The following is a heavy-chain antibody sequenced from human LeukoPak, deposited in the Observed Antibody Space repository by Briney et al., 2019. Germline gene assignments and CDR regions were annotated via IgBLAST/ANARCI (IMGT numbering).Heavy chain of an antibody. Sequence: SVKVSCEASGGTFSSYAISWVRQAPGQGLEWMGGIIPIFGTANYAQKFQGRVTITADESTSTAYMELSSLRSEDTAVYYCSSYGSMNVFDIWGQGTMVTVSS. V-gene: IGHV1-69*01. CDR1: GGTFSSYA. D-gene: IGHD3-10*01. CDR3: SSYGSMNVFDI. CDR2: IIPIFGTA. J-gene: IGHJ3*02.